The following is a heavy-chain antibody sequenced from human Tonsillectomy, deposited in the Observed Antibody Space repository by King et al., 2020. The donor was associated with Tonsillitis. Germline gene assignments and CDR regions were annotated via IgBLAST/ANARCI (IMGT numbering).Heavy chain of an antibody. J-gene: IGHJ4*02. CDR2: IYHSGIT. V-gene: IGHV4-4*02. CDR1: GDSISSSNW. D-gene: IGHD3-22*01. CDR3: ARRVADHSTYYDISGKST. Sequence: QLQESGPGLVKPSGTLSLTCTVSGDSISSSNWWSWVRQPPGKGLEWIGEIYHSGITNYNPSLKSRVSMSVDRSKNKFSLKMNSVTAVDTAVYYCARRVADHSTYYDISGKSTGAQGSLVSVPS.